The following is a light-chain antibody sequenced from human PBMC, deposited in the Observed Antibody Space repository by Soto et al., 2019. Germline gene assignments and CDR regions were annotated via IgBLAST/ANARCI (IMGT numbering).Light chain of an antibody. CDR3: QQSYSMPYA. V-gene: IGKV1-39*01. Sequence: DIQMTQSPSSLSASVGDRVTITCRASQTTNNYLNWYQLKPGKAPKLLIYAASTLQTGVPSRFTGSGSGTDFTLTIISLQTEDYANYFRQQSYSMPYAFGPGTKVDIK. CDR1: QTTNNY. CDR2: AAS. J-gene: IGKJ2*01.